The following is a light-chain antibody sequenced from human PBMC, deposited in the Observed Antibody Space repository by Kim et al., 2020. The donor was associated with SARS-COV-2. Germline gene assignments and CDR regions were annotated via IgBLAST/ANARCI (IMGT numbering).Light chain of an antibody. CDR1: SSDVGGYNY. Sequence: QSALTQPASVSGSPGQSITISCIGTSSDVGGYNYVSWYQQHPGKAPKVMIYDDSNRPSGVSNRFSGSKSGNTASLTISVLQTEDEADYYCSSYTSTTTLVVFGGGTKLTVL. V-gene: IGLV2-14*03. J-gene: IGLJ2*01. CDR2: DDS. CDR3: SSYTSTTTLVV.